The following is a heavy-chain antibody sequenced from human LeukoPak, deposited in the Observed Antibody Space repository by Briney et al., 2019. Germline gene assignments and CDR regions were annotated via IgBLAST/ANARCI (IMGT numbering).Heavy chain of an antibody. CDR3: VRYYTRHSWYFDL. CDR2: ISSSSSYI. D-gene: IGHD3-10*01. J-gene: IGHJ2*01. Sequence: GGSLRLSCAASGFTFSSYSMNWVRQAPGKGLEWVSSISSSSSYIYYADSVKGRFTVSRDNAKNSLYLQMNSLRAEDTAVYYCVRYYTRHSWYFDLWGRGTLVTVSS. CDR1: GFTFSSYS. V-gene: IGHV3-21*01.